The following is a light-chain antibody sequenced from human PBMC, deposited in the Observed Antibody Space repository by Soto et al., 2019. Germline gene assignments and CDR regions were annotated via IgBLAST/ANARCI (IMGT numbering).Light chain of an antibody. V-gene: IGKV3-20*01. J-gene: IGKJ1*01. CDR3: QQYGSSGT. CDR1: QTVSITY. CDR2: GAS. Sequence: VLTPSPGTLSLSPVESATLSCRASQTVSITYLTWYQQKPGQAPRLLIYGASNRATGIPDRFSGSGSGTDFTLTISRLEPEDFAVYYCQQYGSSGTFGQGTKVDIK.